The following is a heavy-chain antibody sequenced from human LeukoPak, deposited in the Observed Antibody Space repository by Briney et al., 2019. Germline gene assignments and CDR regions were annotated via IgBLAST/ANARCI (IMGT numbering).Heavy chain of an antibody. V-gene: IGHV4-4*07. J-gene: IGHJ5*02. Sequence: SETLSLTCTVSGGSINGHYCSWIPQPAGKGLEWIGHIYTSRTTNYNPSLTSRVKVSVDTSKNQFSLKLSSVTAADTAVYHCARVQVPYCSSTSCSETYWFDPWGQGTLVTVSS. CDR2: IYTSRTT. CDR1: GGSINGHY. D-gene: IGHD2-2*01. CDR3: ARVQVPYCSSTSCSETYWFDP.